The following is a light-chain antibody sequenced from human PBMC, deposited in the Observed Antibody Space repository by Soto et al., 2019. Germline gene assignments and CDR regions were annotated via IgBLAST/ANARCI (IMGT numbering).Light chain of an antibody. V-gene: IGKV1-5*01. CDR3: QQYNSHWT. Sequence: DIQMTQSPSTLSASVGDRVTITCRASQSIRSWLAWNQQKPGKAPKVLIYDASSLESGVPSRFSGSGSGTEFTLTISSLQPDDFATYYCQQYNSHWTFGQGTKVEIK. CDR2: DAS. CDR1: QSIRSW. J-gene: IGKJ1*01.